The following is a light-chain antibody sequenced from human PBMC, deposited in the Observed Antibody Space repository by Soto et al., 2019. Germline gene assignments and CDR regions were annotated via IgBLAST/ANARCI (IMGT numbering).Light chain of an antibody. Sequence: QSVLTQPRSVSGSPGQSVTISYTGTSSDVGGYNYVSWYQQYPGKAPKLIIFEVNYRPSGVSTRFSGSKSGNTASLTISGLQAEDEADYYCASFTTGSTLVFGGGTKLTVL. J-gene: IGLJ3*02. CDR2: EVN. CDR1: SSDVGGYNY. CDR3: ASFTTGSTLV. V-gene: IGLV2-14*01.